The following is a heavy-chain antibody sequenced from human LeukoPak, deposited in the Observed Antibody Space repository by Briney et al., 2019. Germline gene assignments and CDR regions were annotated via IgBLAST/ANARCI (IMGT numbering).Heavy chain of an antibody. CDR2: ISAYNGNT. V-gene: IGHV1-18*01. D-gene: IGHD3-10*01. J-gene: IGHJ4*02. Sequence: GASVKVSCKASGYTFTSYGISWVRQAPGQGLEWMGWISAYNGNTNYAQKLQGRVTMTTDTSTSTAYMELRSLGSDDTAVYYCGRALLGGSDIYTPFSYWGQGTLVTVSS. CDR3: GRALLGGSDIYTPFSY. CDR1: GYTFTSYG.